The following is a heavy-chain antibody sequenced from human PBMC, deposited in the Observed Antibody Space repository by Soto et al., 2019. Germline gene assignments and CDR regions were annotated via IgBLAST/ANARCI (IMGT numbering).Heavy chain of an antibody. CDR3: ARDVAYSSSWFDY. V-gene: IGHV3-7*01. D-gene: IGHD6-13*01. Sequence: GGSLRLSCAASGFTFSSYWMSWVRQAPGKGLEWVANIKQDGSEKYYVDSVKGRFTISRDNAKNSLYLQMNSLRAEDTAVYYCARDVAYSSSWFDYWGQGTLVTVSS. CDR1: GFTFSSYW. J-gene: IGHJ4*02. CDR2: IKQDGSEK.